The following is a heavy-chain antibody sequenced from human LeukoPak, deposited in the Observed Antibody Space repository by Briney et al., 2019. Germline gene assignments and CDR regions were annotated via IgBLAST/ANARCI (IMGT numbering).Heavy chain of an antibody. D-gene: IGHD2-15*01. CDR3: ARGKYCSGVSCSYYYYYYMDV. V-gene: IGHV3-23*01. CDR2: ISGSGGST. CDR1: GFTFSNYG. Sequence: GGTLRLSCAASGFTFSNYGMSWVRQAPGKGLEWVSAISGSGGSTYNADSVKGRFTISRDNSKNTLYLQMSSLRAEDTAVYYCARGKYCSGVSCSYYYYYYMDVWGKGTTVTVSS. J-gene: IGHJ6*03.